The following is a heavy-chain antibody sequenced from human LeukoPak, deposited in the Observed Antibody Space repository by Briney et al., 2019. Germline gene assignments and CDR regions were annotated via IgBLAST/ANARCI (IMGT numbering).Heavy chain of an antibody. CDR1: GGPISDTSGYF. V-gene: IGHV4-39*01. J-gene: IGHJ5*02. CDR2: IYYTGTT. D-gene: IGHD2/OR15-2a*01. CDR3: ASHAINSCRFDA. Sequence: SETLSLTCTVSGGPISDTSGYFWGWVRQSPGKGLEWIGSIYYTGTTHYYPSLESRVTISVDMSKNPFSLTLSSVTAADTAVYYCASHAINSCRFDAWGQGTLVTVSS.